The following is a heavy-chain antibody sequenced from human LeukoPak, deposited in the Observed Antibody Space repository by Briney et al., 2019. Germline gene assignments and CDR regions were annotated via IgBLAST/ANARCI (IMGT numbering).Heavy chain of an antibody. D-gene: IGHD6-13*01. Sequence: PSETLSLTCAVSGGSISSSNWWSWVRQPPGKGLEWIGEIYHSGSTNYNPSLKSRVTISVDKSKNQFSLKLSSVTAADTAVYYCASGRKTRPNSRIAAGGPGIRTYYFDYWGQGTLVTVSS. CDR2: IYHSGST. J-gene: IGHJ4*02. V-gene: IGHV4-4*02. CDR3: ASGRKTRPNSRIAAGGPGIRTYYFDY. CDR1: GGSISSSNW.